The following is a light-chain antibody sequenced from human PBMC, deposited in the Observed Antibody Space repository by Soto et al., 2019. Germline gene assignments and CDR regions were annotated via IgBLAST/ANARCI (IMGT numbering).Light chain of an antibody. CDR2: GVS. V-gene: IGKV3-15*01. J-gene: IGKJ4*01. CDR3: QQYGDWPLT. CDR1: QSVRNTY. Sequence: EIVMTQSPVTLSVSPGARATLSCRASQSVRNTYLAWYQQKPGQAPRLLISGVSTRAAGIPARFSGSGSGTEFTLTISSLQYEDFAVYYCQQYGDWPLTFGGGTKVEIK.